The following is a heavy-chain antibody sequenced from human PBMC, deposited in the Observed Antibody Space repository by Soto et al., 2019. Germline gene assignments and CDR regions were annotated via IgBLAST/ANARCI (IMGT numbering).Heavy chain of an antibody. V-gene: IGHV3-33*01. CDR3: ARLYCSASSCYSVGAFDI. CDR2: IWFDGSDK. J-gene: IGHJ3*02. Sequence: GSLRLSCAVSGFTFSIYGMHWVRQAPGKGLEWVALIWFDGSDKYYTESVKGRFTISRDNSKSTLYLQMNSLRAEDTAVYYCARLYCSASSCYSVGAFDIRGQGTMVTVSS. D-gene: IGHD2-15*01. CDR1: GFTFSIYG.